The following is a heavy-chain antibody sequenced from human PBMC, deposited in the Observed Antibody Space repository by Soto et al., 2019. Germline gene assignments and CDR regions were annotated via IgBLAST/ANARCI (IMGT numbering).Heavy chain of an antibody. CDR3: ASNVNYYDSSGPNYWYFDL. D-gene: IGHD3-22*01. J-gene: IGHJ2*01. CDR1: GGSISSYY. CDR2: IYYSGST. V-gene: IGHV4-59*08. Sequence: QVQLQESGPGLVKPSETLSLTCTVSGGSISSYYWSWIRQPPGKGLEWIGYIYYSGSTNYNPSLSSRVTISVDTXMNXFXQKLNSVTAADTAVYYCASNVNYYDSSGPNYWYFDLWGRGTLVTVSS.